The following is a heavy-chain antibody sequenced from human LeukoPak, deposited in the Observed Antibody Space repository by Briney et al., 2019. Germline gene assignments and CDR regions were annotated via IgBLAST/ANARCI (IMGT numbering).Heavy chain of an antibody. D-gene: IGHD6-19*01. Sequence: PSETLSLTCAVYGGSFSGYYWSWIRQPPGKGLEWIGEINHSGSTNYNPSLKSRVTISVDTSKNQFSLKLSSVTAADTAVYYCATDSSGWLGRWFDPWAREPWSPSPQ. V-gene: IGHV4-34*01. CDR1: GGSFSGYY. CDR3: ATDSSGWLGRWFDP. CDR2: INHSGST. J-gene: IGHJ5*02.